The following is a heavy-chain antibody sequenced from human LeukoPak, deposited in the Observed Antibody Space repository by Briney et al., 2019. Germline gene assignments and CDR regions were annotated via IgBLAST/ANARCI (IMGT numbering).Heavy chain of an antibody. CDR2: MYSRGDT. J-gene: IGHJ5*02. Sequence: GRSLRLSCAASGFTVSDNYMSWVRQAPGKGLEWVSVMYSRGDTYYADSVKGRFTFSRDISKNTLYLQMNGLRTEDTAMYYCARDAPQVPAAGVLASWGQGTLVTVSS. V-gene: IGHV3-53*01. CDR1: GFTVSDNY. D-gene: IGHD6-13*01. CDR3: ARDAPQVPAAGVLAS.